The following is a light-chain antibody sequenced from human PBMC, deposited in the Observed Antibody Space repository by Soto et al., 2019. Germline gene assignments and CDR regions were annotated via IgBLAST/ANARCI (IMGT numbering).Light chain of an antibody. J-gene: IGLJ1*01. CDR3: SSYTSSSTVV. V-gene: IGLV2-14*01. Sequence: QSVLAQPASVSGSPGQSITISCTGTSSDVGGCNYVSWYQQHPGKAPKLMIYEVSQRPSGDSNRFSGSKSGNTASLTISGLQAEDEADYWCSSYTSSSTVVFGTGTKVTVL. CDR2: EVS. CDR1: SSDVGGCNY.